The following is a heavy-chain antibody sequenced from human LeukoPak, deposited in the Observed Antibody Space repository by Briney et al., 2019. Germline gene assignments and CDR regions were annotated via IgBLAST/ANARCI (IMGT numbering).Heavy chain of an antibody. D-gene: IGHD5-24*01. CDR1: GGSFSSYY. CDR3: ARGIGDGYNWNYFDY. J-gene: IGHJ4*02. V-gene: IGHV4-59*01. CDR2: IYYSGST. Sequence: SETLSLTCTVSGGSFSSYYWSWIRQPPGKGLEWIGYIYYSGSTNYSPSLKSRVTISVDTSKNQFSLKLSSVTAADTAVYYCARGIGDGYNWNYFDYWGQGTLVTVSS.